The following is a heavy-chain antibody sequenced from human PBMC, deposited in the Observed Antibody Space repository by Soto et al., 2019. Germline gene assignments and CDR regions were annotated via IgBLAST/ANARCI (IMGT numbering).Heavy chain of an antibody. Sequence: PGGSLRLSCAASGFTFSSYAMSWVRQAPGKGLEWVSAISGSGGSTYYADSVKGRFTISRDNSKNTLYLQMNSLRAEDTAVYYCAITKYYYDSSFPSPLDYWGQGTLVTVSS. CDR3: AITKYYYDSSFPSPLDY. V-gene: IGHV3-23*01. CDR1: GFTFSSYA. J-gene: IGHJ4*02. D-gene: IGHD3-22*01. CDR2: ISGSGGST.